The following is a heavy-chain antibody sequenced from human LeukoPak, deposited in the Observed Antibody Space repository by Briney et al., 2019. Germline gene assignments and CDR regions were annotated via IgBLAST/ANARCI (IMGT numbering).Heavy chain of an antibody. CDR1: GFTFTNYG. J-gene: IGHJ5*02. CDR2: IWYDGSIK. Sequence: PGRSLRLSCAASGFTFTNYGMHWVRQAPGKGLEWVAVIWYDGSIKYYADSVKGRFTISRDNSKNTLYLQMNSLRAEDTAVYYCAREASIAVAGGFDPWGQGTLVTVSS. V-gene: IGHV3-33*01. D-gene: IGHD6-19*01. CDR3: AREASIAVAGGFDP.